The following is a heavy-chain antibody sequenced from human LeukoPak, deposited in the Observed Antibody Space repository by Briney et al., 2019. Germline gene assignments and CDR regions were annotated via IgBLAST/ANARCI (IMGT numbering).Heavy chain of an antibody. CDR1: GDSVSSNSAA. V-gene: IGHV6-1*01. D-gene: IGHD2-15*01. CDR3: ARGGWDIVVVVAATRDNWFDP. J-gene: IGHJ5*02. Sequence: SQTLSLTCAISGDSVSSNSAAWNWIRQSPSRGLEWLGRTYYRSKWYNDYAVSVKSRITINPDTSKNQFSLQLNSVTPEDTAVYYCARGGWDIVVVVAATRDNWFDPWGQGTLVTVSS. CDR2: TYYRSKWYN.